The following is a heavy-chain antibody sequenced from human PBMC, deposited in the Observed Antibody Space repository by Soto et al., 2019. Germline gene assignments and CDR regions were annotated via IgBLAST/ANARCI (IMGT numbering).Heavy chain of an antibody. J-gene: IGHJ4*02. CDR3: AKGRAITVFGVITPFDS. V-gene: IGHV3-23*01. Sequence: EVQLLESGGDFKQPGGSLRLSCEGSGFNFSNYALNWVRQAPGKRLEWVSVISGNSGTTYYAASVKGRFTISRDNSKKTLYLQMNILRADDTAVYYCAKGRAITVFGVITPFDSWGQGTVVTVSS. CDR2: ISGNSGTT. CDR1: GFNFSNYA. D-gene: IGHD3-3*01.